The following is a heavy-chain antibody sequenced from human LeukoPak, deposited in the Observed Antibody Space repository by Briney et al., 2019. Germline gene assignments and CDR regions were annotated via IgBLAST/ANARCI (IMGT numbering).Heavy chain of an antibody. CDR2: ITPDSGGT. V-gene: IGHV1-2*02. Sequence: GASVKVSCKTSGYTFTGYYIHWVRQAPGQGLEWMGWITPDSGGTSYAQKFQGRVTMTRDTSISTAYMELSRLRSDDTAVYYCARDSSSWYDYWGQGTLVTVSS. CDR3: ARDSSSWYDY. J-gene: IGHJ4*02. CDR1: GYTFTGYY. D-gene: IGHD6-13*01.